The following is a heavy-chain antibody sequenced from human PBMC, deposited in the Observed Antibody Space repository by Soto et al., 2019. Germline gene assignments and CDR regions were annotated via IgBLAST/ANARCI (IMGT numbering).Heavy chain of an antibody. D-gene: IGHD3-16*01. Sequence: ESGGGVVQPGRSLRLSCAASGFTFSSYAMHWVRQAPGKGLEWVAVISYDGSNKYYADSVKGRFTISRDNSKNTLYLQMNSLRAEDTAVYYCAGFGGMDVWGQGTTVTVSS. CDR1: GFTFSSYA. CDR3: AGFGGMDV. V-gene: IGHV3-30-3*01. CDR2: ISYDGSNK. J-gene: IGHJ6*02.